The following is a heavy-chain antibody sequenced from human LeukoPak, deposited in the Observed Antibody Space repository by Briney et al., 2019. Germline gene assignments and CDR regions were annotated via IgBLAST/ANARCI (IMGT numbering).Heavy chain of an antibody. CDR2: INSDGSST. V-gene: IGHV3-74*01. D-gene: IGHD6-13*01. CDR3: ARDHGFTGSWYGNYYFDY. Sequence: PGGSLRLSCSASGFTFSSYAMHWVRQAPGKGLVWVSRINSDGSSTSYADSVKGRFTISRDNAKNTLYLQMNSLRAEDTAVYYCARDHGFTGSWYGNYYFDYWGQGTLVTVSS. CDR1: GFTFSSYA. J-gene: IGHJ4*02.